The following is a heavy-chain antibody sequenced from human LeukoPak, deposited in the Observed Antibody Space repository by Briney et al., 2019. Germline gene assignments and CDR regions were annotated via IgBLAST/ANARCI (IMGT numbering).Heavy chain of an antibody. CDR3: ARLVGVSPLDY. J-gene: IGHJ4*02. CDR1: GFTFRSYA. Sequence: GGSLRLSCVVSGFTFRSYAMYWVRQAPGKGLEWVSEISGSPDNTYYADSVKGRFATSRDDSRNTLYLQMNSLRAEDTAAYYCARLVGVSPLDYWGQGTPVTVSS. CDR2: ISGSPDNT. V-gene: IGHV3-23*01. D-gene: IGHD3-16*01.